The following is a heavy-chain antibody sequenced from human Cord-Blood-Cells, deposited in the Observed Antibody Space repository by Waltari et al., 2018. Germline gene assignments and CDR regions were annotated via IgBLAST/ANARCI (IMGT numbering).Heavy chain of an antibody. J-gene: IGHJ3*02. CDR1: GGSFSGYY. D-gene: IGHD7-27*01. V-gene: IGHV4-34*01. CDR3: AQELGKKAFGI. CDR2: INHSGST. Sequence: QVQLQQWGAGLLKPSETLSLTCAVYGGSFSGYYWSWIRQPPGKGLEWIGEINHSGSTNYNPSLKSRVTISVDTSKNQFSLKLSSVTAADTAVYYCAQELGKKAFGIWGQGTMVTVSS.